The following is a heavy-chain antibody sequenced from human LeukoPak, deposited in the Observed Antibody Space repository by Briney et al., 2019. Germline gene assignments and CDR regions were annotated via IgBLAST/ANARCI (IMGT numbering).Heavy chain of an antibody. J-gene: IGHJ4*02. CDR2: IWYDGSNK. CDR1: GFTFSGSA. CDR3: ARDPIFGY. V-gene: IGHV3-33*08. Sequence: GGSLRLSCAASGFTFSGSAMHWVRQAPGKGLEWVAVIWYDGSNKYYADSVKGRFTISRDNSKNTLYLQMNSLRAEDTAVYYCARDPIFGYWGQGTLVTVSS.